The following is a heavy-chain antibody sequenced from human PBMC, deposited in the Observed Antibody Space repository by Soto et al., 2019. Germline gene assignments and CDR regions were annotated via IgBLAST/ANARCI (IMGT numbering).Heavy chain of an antibody. CDR1: GGTFSSYT. J-gene: IGHJ6*02. V-gene: IGHV1-69*12. D-gene: IGHD2-21*02. Sequence: QVQLVQSGAEVKKPGSSVKVSCKASGGTFSSYTISWVRQAPGQGLEWMGGIIPIFGTANYAQKFQGRVTITADESTSTPYMQLSSLGSEDTAVEFCARDPSDIVVVTEGDSYYYYGMGVRGPGTTGTVSS. CDR3: ARDPSDIVVVTEGDSYYYYGMGV. CDR2: IIPIFGTA.